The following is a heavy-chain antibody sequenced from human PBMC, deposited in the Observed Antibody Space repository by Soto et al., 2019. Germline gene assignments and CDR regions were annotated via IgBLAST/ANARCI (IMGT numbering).Heavy chain of an antibody. Sequence: QVQLVQSGAAVKKPGASVKVSCKASGYTFTSYAMHWVRQAPGQRLEWMGWINAGNGNTKYSQKFQGRVTITRDTSASTAYMELSSLRSEDTAVYYCARDYYGSGSYPAWKYWGQGTLVTVSS. V-gene: IGHV1-3*01. D-gene: IGHD3-10*01. J-gene: IGHJ4*02. CDR1: GYTFTSYA. CDR2: INAGNGNT. CDR3: ARDYYGSGSYPAWKY.